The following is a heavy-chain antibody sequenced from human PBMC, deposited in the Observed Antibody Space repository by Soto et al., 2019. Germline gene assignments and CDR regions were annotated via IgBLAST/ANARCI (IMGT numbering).Heavy chain of an antibody. V-gene: IGHV4-30-2*01. CDR2: IYHSGVP. CDR1: GGSISSGDFS. D-gene: IGHD5-18*01. CDR3: ARGAGIEIWLPLDQ. Sequence: SETLSLTCAVSGGSISSGDFSWTWIRQPPGKGLEWIGYIYHSGVPYYHTSLKGRVTISMDKSKNHFYLNLDSVTAADTAVYYCARGAGIEIWLPLDQWGQGTPVTVS. J-gene: IGHJ4*02.